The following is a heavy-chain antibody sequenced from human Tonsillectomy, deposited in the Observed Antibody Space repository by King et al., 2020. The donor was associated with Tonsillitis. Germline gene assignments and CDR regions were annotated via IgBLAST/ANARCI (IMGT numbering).Heavy chain of an antibody. CDR2: INEDGSAK. CDR1: RFTFSNYW. CDR3: ARAGYSSGYDY. J-gene: IGHJ4*01. Sequence: EVQLVESGGGLVQPGGSLRLSCAASRFTFSNYWMAWVRQAPGKGLEWVANINEDGSAKYYVDSLKGRFTISRDNAQNSLFLQMYSLRAEDTAVYFCARAGYSSGYDYWGQGILVTVSS. V-gene: IGHV3-7*01. D-gene: IGHD6-19*01.